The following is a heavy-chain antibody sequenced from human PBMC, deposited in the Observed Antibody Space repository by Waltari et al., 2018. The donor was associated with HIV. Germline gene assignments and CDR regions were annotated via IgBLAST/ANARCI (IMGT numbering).Heavy chain of an antibody. CDR3: ARSVVKPGGYYSFAFDI. J-gene: IGHJ3*02. CDR1: GGSISSYY. Sequence: QVQLQESGPGLVKPSETLSLTCTVSGGSISSYYWSWIRQPPGKGLEWIGYIYYSGSTNYTPPLKSRVTISVDTSKNQFSLKLSAVTAADTAVYYCARSVVKPGGYYSFAFDIWGQGTMVTVSS. V-gene: IGHV4-59*01. D-gene: IGHD3-10*01. CDR2: IYYSGST.